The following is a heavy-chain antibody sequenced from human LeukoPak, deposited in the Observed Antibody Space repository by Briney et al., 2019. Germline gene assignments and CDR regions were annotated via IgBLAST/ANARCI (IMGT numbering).Heavy chain of an antibody. Sequence: SQTLSLTCTVSGGSISSGDYYWRWIRQPPGKGLEWIGYIYYSGSTYYNPSLKSRVTISVDTSKNQFSLKLSSVTAADTAVYYCARVCGSYNGGGLAFDIWGQGTMVTVSS. V-gene: IGHV4-30-4*08. CDR3: ARVCGSYNGGGLAFDI. CDR2: IYYSGST. CDR1: GGSISSGDYY. D-gene: IGHD1-26*01. J-gene: IGHJ3*02.